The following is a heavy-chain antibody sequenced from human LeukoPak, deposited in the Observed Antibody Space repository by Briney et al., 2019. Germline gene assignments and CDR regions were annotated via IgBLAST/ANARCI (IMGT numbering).Heavy chain of an antibody. D-gene: IGHD5-12*01. CDR2: IKSKTDGGTT. V-gene: IGHV3-15*01. Sequence: PGGSLRLSCAASGFTFSNAWMSWVRQAPGKGLEWVGRIKSKTDGGTTDYAAPVKGRFTISRGDSKNTLYLQMNSLKTEDTAVYYCTTEWPKSNPTAYWGQGTLVTVSS. CDR1: GFTFSNAW. CDR3: TTEWPKSNPTAY. J-gene: IGHJ4*02.